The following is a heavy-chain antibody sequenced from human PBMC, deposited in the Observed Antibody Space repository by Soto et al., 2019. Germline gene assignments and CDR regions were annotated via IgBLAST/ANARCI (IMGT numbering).Heavy chain of an antibody. CDR2: ISYDGSST. V-gene: IGHV3-30*18. Sequence: GGSLRLSCVASGFTFSTNGMHWVRQAPGKGLEWVAMISYDGSSTYYADSVKGRFTTSRDNSKNTLYLQMNSLRVEDTAVYYCAKDRLGGNFDYWGQGTQVTVSS. J-gene: IGHJ4*02. CDR1: GFTFSTNG. CDR3: AKDRLGGNFDY.